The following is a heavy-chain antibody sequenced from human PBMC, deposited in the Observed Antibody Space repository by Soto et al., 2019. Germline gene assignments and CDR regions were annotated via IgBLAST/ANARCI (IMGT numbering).Heavy chain of an antibody. D-gene: IGHD4-4*01. Sequence: QVQLVESGGGLVKPGGSLRLSCAASGFTFSDYYMSWIRQAPGKGLEWVSYISSSSSYTNYADFVKGRFTISRDNAKNSLYLQMNSLRAEDTAVYYCARVMTTGAYYYYYGMDVWGQGTKVTVSS. CDR3: ARVMTTGAYYYYYGMDV. CDR1: GFTFSDYY. J-gene: IGHJ6*02. V-gene: IGHV3-11*06. CDR2: ISSSSSYT.